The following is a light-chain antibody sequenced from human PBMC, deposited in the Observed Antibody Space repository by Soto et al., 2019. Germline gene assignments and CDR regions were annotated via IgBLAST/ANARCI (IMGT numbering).Light chain of an antibody. Sequence: EIVLTQSPGILSLSPGARATLSCRASQTVAYTSLAWYQQRPGQAPRLLIYGTSTRATGTPDRFIGSGSGTAFTLTISRLEPEDFGVYYCQQYVTTPRTFGQGTKVE. CDR1: QTVAYTS. CDR3: QQYVTTPRT. J-gene: IGKJ1*01. CDR2: GTS. V-gene: IGKV3-20*01.